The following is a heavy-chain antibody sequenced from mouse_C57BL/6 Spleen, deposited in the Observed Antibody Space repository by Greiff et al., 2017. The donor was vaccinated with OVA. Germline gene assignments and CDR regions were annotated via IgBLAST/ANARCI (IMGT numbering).Heavy chain of an antibody. V-gene: IGHV1-82*01. CDR3: AMGAMDY. CDR1: GYAFSSSW. Sequence: VKLQESGPELVKPGASVKISCKASGYAFSSSWMNWVKQRPGKGLEWIGRIYPGDGDTNYNGKCKGKATLTADKSSSTAYMQLSSLTSEDSAVYFCAMGAMDYWGQGTSVTVSS. J-gene: IGHJ4*01. CDR2: IYPGDGDT.